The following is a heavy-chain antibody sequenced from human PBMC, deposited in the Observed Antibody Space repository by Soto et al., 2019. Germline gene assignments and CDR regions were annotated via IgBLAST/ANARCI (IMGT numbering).Heavy chain of an antibody. D-gene: IGHD3-3*01. V-gene: IGHV3-15*01. J-gene: IGHJ4*02. Sequence: PGGSLRLCCAVSGYSFIDAWMSCVRQAPGKGLEWVGHIQRSSEGGTTNYAAPVKGRFIISRDDSKNTVFLQMNRLKTEDTAVYYCVNEFWYYFNYWGQGALVTVSS. CDR1: GYSFIDAW. CDR2: IQRSSEGGTT. CDR3: VNEFWYYFNY.